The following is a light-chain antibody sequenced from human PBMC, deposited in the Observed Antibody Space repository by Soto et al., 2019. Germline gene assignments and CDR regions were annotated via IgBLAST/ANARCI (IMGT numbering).Light chain of an antibody. CDR3: QQYGSSPLYT. J-gene: IGKJ2*01. Sequence: EIVLTQSPGTLSLSPGERATLSCRASQSVSSSYLAWYQQEPGQAPRLLIYGASSRATGIPDRFSGSGSGTDFTLTISRLEPEDFAVYYCQQYGSSPLYTFGHGTKLEIK. CDR2: GAS. V-gene: IGKV3-20*01. CDR1: QSVSSSY.